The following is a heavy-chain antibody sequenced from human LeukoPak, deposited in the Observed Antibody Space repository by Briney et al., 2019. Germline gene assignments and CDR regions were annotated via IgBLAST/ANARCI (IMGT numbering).Heavy chain of an antibody. V-gene: IGHV3-23*01. J-gene: IGHJ4*02. CDR2: ITTSDGNT. CDR3: AKDGGLWVSAHWGDS. D-gene: IGHD7-27*01. CDR1: GFTFSSYT. Sequence: GGSLRLSCAASGFTFSSYTMSWVRQAPGKGLEGVSTITTSDGNTYYADSVKGRFTVSRDNSKNTLFLQMNSLRAEDTAVYYCAKDGGLWVSAHWGDSWGRGTLVTVSS.